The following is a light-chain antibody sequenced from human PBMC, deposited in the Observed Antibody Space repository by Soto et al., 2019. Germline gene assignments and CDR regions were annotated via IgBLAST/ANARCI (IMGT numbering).Light chain of an antibody. CDR1: QSLSTN. V-gene: IGKV3-15*01. Sequence: EIVMTQSPATLSLSPGEGATLSCRASQSLSTNLAWYQQKPGQAPRLLIYGASTRATGIPARFSGSGSGTVFTLTISSLQSEDFAVYYCQQYNNWPPLTFGGGTKVEIK. CDR2: GAS. CDR3: QQYNNWPPLT. J-gene: IGKJ4*01.